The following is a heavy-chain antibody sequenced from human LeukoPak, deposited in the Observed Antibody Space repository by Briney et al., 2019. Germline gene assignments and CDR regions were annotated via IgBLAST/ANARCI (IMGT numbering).Heavy chain of an antibody. D-gene: IGHD2-21*01. J-gene: IGHJ5*02. CDR1: GFTFDDYG. V-gene: IGHV3-43D*03. CDR3: AKDGGPCGTAWFDR. Sequence: GGSLRLSRAASGFTFDDYGMHWVRQAPGKGLEWLSLISWDDSTFYAESVRGRFTISRDNSKNSLYLQMNDLRPEDSALYYCAKDGGPCGTAWFDRWGQGTLVTVSS. CDR2: ISWDDST.